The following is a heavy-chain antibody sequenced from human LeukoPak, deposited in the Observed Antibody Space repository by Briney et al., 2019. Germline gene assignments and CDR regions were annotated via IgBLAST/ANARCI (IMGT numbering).Heavy chain of an antibody. CDR1: GFTYSSYA. D-gene: IGHD4-23*01. J-gene: IGHJ4*02. CDR2: ITGTGGST. V-gene: IGHV3-23*01. Sequence: GGSLRLSCAASGFTYSSYAMSWVRQAPGKGLEWVSTITGTGGSTYYADSVRGRFTISRDNSKNTLYLQMNSLRAEDTAVYYCAKLGNSNPLRLPFDYWGQGTLVTVSS. CDR3: AKLGNSNPLRLPFDY.